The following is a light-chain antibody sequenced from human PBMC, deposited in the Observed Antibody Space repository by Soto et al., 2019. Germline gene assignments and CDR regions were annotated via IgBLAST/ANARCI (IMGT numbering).Light chain of an antibody. Sequence: QSALTQPASVSGSPGQSITISCTGTSSDVGSYNLVSWYQQHPGKAPKLMIYEVSKRPSGVSNRFSGSKSGNTASLTISGLQAEDEADHYCCSYAGSSTLLFGGGTQLTVL. CDR3: CSYAGSSTLL. V-gene: IGLV2-23*02. CDR2: EVS. CDR1: SSDVGSYNL. J-gene: IGLJ2*01.